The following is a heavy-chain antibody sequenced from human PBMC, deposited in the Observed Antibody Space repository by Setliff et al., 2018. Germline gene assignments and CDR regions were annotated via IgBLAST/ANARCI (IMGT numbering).Heavy chain of an antibody. Sequence: GASVKVSCKASGYTFTSYYMHWVRQAPGQGLEWVSMISGSAQTTYYADSVKGRFTISRDNSKNTQYLQMNSLRAEDTAVYYCAKHGAYNDFLTGYNFYYDMDVWGQGTTVTVSS. V-gene: IGHV3-23*01. J-gene: IGHJ6*02. D-gene: IGHD3-9*01. CDR1: GYTFTSYY. CDR3: AKHGAYNDFLTGYNFYYDMDV. CDR2: ISGSAQTT.